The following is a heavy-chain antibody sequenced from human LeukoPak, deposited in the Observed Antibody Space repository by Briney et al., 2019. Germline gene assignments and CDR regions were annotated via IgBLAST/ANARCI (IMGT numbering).Heavy chain of an antibody. J-gene: IGHJ3*02. CDR2: IYSGGST. V-gene: IGHV3-53*01. D-gene: IGHD3-10*01. CDR1: GFTVSSSY. Sequence: PGGSLRLSCAASGFTVSSSYMSWVRQAPGKGLEWVSVIYSGGSTYYADSVKGRFTISRDNSKNTLYLQMNSLRAEDTAVYYCARVDQLWFGELLWGDAFDIWGQGTMVTVSS. CDR3: ARVDQLWFGELLWGDAFDI.